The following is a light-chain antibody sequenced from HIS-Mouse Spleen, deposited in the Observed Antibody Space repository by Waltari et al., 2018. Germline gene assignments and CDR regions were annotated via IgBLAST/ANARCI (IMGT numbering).Light chain of an antibody. CDR2: EVI. CDR3: SSYAGSNNFV. CDR1: SSDVVGYNY. V-gene: IGLV2-8*01. J-gene: IGLJ2*01. Sequence: QSALTQPPSASGSPGQSVTISCTGTSSDVVGYNYVSWYQHHPGKAPKLRIYEVIKWPSGVPDRFSVSKTGNTASLTVSGLQAEDEADYYCSSYAGSNNFVFGGGTKLTVL.